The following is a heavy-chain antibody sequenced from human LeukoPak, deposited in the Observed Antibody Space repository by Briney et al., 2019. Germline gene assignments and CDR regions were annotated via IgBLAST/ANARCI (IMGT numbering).Heavy chain of an antibody. CDR1: GGTFSSYA. Sequence: ASVKVSCKASGGTFSSYAISWVRQAPGQGLEWMGGIIPIFGTANYAQKFQGRVTITADESTSTAYMELSSLRSEDTAVYYCARLDGSGSDTDYWGQGTLVTVSS. V-gene: IGHV1-69*13. CDR2: IIPIFGTA. CDR3: ARLDGSGSDTDY. J-gene: IGHJ4*02. D-gene: IGHD3-22*01.